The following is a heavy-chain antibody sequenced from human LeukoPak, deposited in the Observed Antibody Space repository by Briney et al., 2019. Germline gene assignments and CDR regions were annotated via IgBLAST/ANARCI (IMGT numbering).Heavy chain of an antibody. CDR2: IYTSGST. D-gene: IGHD3-10*01. Sequence: SETLSLTCTVSGGSISSYYWSWIRQPAGKGLEWIGRIYTSGSTNYNPSLKSRVTMSVDTSKNQFSLKLSSVTAADTAVYYCARESRVRGVIIPDYWGQGTLVTVSS. J-gene: IGHJ4*02. V-gene: IGHV4-4*07. CDR1: GGSISSYY. CDR3: ARESRVRGVIIPDY.